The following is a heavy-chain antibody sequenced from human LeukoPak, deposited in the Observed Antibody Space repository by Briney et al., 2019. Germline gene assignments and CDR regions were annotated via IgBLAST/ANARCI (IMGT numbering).Heavy chain of an antibody. V-gene: IGHV1-2*02. J-gene: IGHJ3*02. D-gene: IGHD6-25*01. Sequence: ASVKVSCKTSGCTFTGYFMHWVRQAPGQGLEWMGWINPNSGATNSAQKFQGRVTMTRDTSISTAYMELSRLRSDDTAVYSCARSAENAFDIWGQGTMVTVSS. CDR3: ARSAENAFDI. CDR2: INPNSGAT. CDR1: GCTFTGYF.